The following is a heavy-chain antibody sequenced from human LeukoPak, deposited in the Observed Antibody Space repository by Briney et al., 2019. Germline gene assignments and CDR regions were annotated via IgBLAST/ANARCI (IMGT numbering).Heavy chain of an antibody. D-gene: IGHD5/OR15-5a*01. J-gene: IGHJ3*02. V-gene: IGHV1-24*01. Sequence: ASVKVSCKVSGYTLTELSMHWVRQAPGKGLEWMGGFDPEDGETIYAQKFQGRVTMTEDTSTDTAYMELSSLRPEVTGVYYCATPGYSVYELHDAFDIWGQGTMVTVSS. CDR3: ATPGYSVYELHDAFDI. CDR2: FDPEDGET. CDR1: GYTLTELS.